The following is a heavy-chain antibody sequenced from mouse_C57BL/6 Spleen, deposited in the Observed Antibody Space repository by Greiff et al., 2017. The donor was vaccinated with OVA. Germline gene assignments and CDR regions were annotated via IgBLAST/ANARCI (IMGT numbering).Heavy chain of an antibody. CDR2: INPNNGGT. D-gene: IGHD1-1*01. CDR3: ARGGYYYGSSYDWFAY. V-gene: IGHV1-18*01. Sequence: EVQLQQSGPELVKPGASVKIPCKASGYTFTDYNMDWVKQSHGKSLEWIGDINPNNGGTIYNQKFKGKATLTVDKSSSTAYMELRSLTSEDTAVYYCARGGYYYGSSYDWFAYWGQGTLVTVSA. CDR1: GYTFTDYN. J-gene: IGHJ3*01.